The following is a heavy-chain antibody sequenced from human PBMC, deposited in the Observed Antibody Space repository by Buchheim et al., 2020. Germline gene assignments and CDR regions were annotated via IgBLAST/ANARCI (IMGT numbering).Heavy chain of an antibody. J-gene: IGHJ4*02. D-gene: IGHD3-3*01. CDR3: ANRYYDFWSGPQSYFDY. V-gene: IGHV3-23*01. CDR2: ISGSGGST. CDR1: GFTFSSYA. Sequence: EVQLLESGGGLVQPGGSLRLSCAASGFTFSSYAMSWVRQAPGKGLEWVSGISGSGGSTYYADSVKGRFTISRDNSKNTLYLQMNSLRADDTAVYYCANRYYDFWSGPQSYFDYWGQGTL.